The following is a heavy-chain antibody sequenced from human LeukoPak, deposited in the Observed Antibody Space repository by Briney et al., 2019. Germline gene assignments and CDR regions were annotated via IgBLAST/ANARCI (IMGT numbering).Heavy chain of an antibody. V-gene: IGHV1-18*01. CDR3: ARDSSGWYFNSLGFDY. CDR1: GYTFTSYG. D-gene: IGHD6-19*01. CDR2: ISAYNGNT. Sequence: GASVKVSCKASGYTFTSYGISWVRQAPGQGLEWMGWISAYNGNTNYAQKLQGRVTMTTDTSTSTAYMELRSLRSDDTAVYYCARDSSGWYFNSLGFDYWGQGTLVTVSS. J-gene: IGHJ4*02.